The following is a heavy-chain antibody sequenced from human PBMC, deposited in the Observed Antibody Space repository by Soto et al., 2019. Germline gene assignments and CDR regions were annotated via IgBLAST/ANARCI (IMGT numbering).Heavy chain of an antibody. D-gene: IGHD3-3*02. CDR2: ISYDGSNK. V-gene: IGHV3-30-3*01. CDR3: ARDYGVVLGTVYGMDV. CDR1: GFTFSSYA. Sequence: HVQLVESGGGVVQPGRSLRLSCAASGFTFSSYAMHWVRQAPGKGLEWVAVISYDGSNKYYADSVKGRFTISRDDSKNTLYLKMNSLRAEDTAVYYCARDYGVVLGTVYGMDVWGKGTTVTVSS. J-gene: IGHJ6*04.